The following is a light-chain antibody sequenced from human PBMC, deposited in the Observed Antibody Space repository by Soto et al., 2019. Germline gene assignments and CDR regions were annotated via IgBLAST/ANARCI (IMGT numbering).Light chain of an antibody. J-gene: IGLJ2*01. CDR2: SNN. V-gene: IGLV1-44*01. CDR3: AAWDDSLNGVV. Sequence: QSVLTQPPSASGTPGQRVTISCSRSSSNIGSNTVNWYQQLPGTAPKLLIYSNNQRPSGVPDRFSGSKSGTSASLAISGLQSKDEADYYCAAWDDSLNGVVFGGGTKLTVL. CDR1: SSNIGSNT.